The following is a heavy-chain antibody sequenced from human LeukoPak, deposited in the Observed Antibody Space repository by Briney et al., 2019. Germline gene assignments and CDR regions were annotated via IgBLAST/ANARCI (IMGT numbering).Heavy chain of an antibody. CDR3: ARDGYCSGGTCYPSGWFDP. D-gene: IGHD2-15*01. CDR1: GFTFSSYG. V-gene: IGHV3-23*01. Sequence: GGSLRLSCAASGFTFSSYGMSWVRQAPGKGLEWVSAISGSGGSTYYADSVKGRFTISRDNSKNTLYLQMNSLRAEDTAVYYCARDGYCSGGTCYPSGWFDPWGQGTLVTVSS. CDR2: ISGSGGST. J-gene: IGHJ5*02.